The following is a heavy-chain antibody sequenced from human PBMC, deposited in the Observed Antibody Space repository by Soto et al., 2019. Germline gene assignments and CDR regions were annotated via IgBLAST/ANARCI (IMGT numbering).Heavy chain of an antibody. CDR3: ERGYCSGGSCSNRMGV. CDR1: GFTFSDYY. V-gene: IGHV3-11*06. CDR2: ISSSSYT. D-gene: IGHD2-15*01. J-gene: IGHJ6*02. Sequence: PVGSLRLSCAASGFTFSDYYMSWIRQAPGKGLEWVSYISSSSYTNYADSVKGRLTISRDNAKNSLHLQMNSLRAEDTAVYYCERGYCSGGSCSNRMGVSGQGNPVSVCS.